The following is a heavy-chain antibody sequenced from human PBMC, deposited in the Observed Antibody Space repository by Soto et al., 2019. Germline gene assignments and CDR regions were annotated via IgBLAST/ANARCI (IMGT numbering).Heavy chain of an antibody. CDR1: GYTLTELS. CDR2: FDPEDGET. V-gene: IGHV1-24*01. J-gene: IGHJ1*01. CDR3: ATTPMGPRSHEYFQH. D-gene: IGHD2-15*01. Sequence: GASVKVSCKVSGYTLTELSMHWVRQAPGKGLEWMGGFDPEDGETIYAQKFQGRVTMTEDTSTDTAYMELSSLRSEDTAVYYCATTPMGPRSHEYFQHWGQGTLVTVSS.